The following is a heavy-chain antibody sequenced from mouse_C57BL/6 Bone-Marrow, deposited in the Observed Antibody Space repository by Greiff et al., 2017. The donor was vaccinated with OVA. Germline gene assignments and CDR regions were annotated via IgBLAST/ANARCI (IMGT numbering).Heavy chain of an antibody. J-gene: IGHJ1*03. CDR3: ARDCYWYFDV. CDR1: GYTFTSYW. Sequence: QLQQPGAELVKPGASVKLSCKASGYTFTSYWMQWVKQRPGQGLEWIGEIDPSDSYTNYNQKFKGKAKLNVDTSSSPAYLQLSSLTSEDFAVYYCARDCYWYFDVWGTGTTVTVSS. CDR2: IDPSDSYT. V-gene: IGHV1-50*01.